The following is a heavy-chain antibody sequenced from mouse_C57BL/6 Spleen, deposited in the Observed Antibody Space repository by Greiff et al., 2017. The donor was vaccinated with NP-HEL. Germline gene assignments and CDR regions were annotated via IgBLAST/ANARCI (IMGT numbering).Heavy chain of an antibody. CDR1: GFTFSSYA. D-gene: IGHD4-1*01. CDR2: ISDGGSYT. CDR3: ARGKGTGSSFAY. V-gene: IGHV5-4*01. Sequence: EVQRVESGGGLVKPGGSLKLSCAASGFTFSSYAMSWVRQTPEKRLEWVATISDGGSYTYYPDNVKGRFTISRDNAKNNLYLQMSHLKSEDTAVYYCARGKGTGSSFAYWGQGTTLTVSS. J-gene: IGHJ2*01.